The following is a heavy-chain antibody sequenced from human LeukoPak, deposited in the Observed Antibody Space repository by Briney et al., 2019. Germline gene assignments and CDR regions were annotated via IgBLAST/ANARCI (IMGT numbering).Heavy chain of an antibody. CDR3: ARLLTTSRDFYYYMGV. D-gene: IGHD4/OR15-4a*01. CDR1: GYIFTNYW. V-gene: IGHV5-51*01. Sequence: GESLKISCKASGYIFTNYWIAWVRQMPGKGLEWMGIIYPGDSDSRYSPSFQGQVTISADKSITTAYLQWNSLKASDTAMYYCARLLTTSRDFYYYMGVWGKGTTVTVSS. CDR2: IYPGDSDS. J-gene: IGHJ6*03.